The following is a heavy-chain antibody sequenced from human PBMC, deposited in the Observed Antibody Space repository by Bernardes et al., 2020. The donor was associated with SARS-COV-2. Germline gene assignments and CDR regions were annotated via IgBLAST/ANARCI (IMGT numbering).Heavy chain of an antibody. CDR1: GYSFTSYW. Sequence: GASLKISYKGSGYSFTSYWISWVRQMPGKGLEWMGRIDPSDSYTNYSPSFQGHVTISADKSISTAYLQWSSLKASDTAMYYCARHSGSALYYGSASLGYWGQGTLVTVSS. J-gene: IGHJ4*02. CDR2: IDPSDSYT. CDR3: ARHSGSALYYGSASLGY. D-gene: IGHD3-10*01. V-gene: IGHV5-10-1*01.